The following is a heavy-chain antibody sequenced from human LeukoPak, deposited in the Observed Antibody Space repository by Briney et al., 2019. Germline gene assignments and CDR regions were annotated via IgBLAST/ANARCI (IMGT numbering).Heavy chain of an antibody. CDR1: GFTFDDYA. CDR3: ARESAGYCTNGVCYLFDY. Sequence: QPGGSLRLSCAASGFTFDDYAMHWVRQAPGKGLEWVSGISWNSGSIGYADSVKGRFTISRDNAKNSLYLQMNSLRAEDMALYYCARESAGYCTNGVCYLFDYWGQGTLVTVSS. V-gene: IGHV3-9*03. CDR2: ISWNSGSI. J-gene: IGHJ4*02. D-gene: IGHD2-8*01.